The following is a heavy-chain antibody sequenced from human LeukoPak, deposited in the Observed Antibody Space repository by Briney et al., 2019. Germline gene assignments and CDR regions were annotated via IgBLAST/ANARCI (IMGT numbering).Heavy chain of an antibody. CDR1: GFTFSSYG. CDR2: IWYDGSNK. D-gene: IGHD3-22*01. Sequence: GGSLRPSCAASGFTFSSYGMHWVRQAPGKGLEGVAVIWYDGSNKYYADSVKGRFTISRDNSKNTLYLQMNSLRAEDTAVYYCAKFSVGYYYDSTGYYPDYWGQGHWVTVSS. CDR3: AKFSVGYYYDSTGYYPDY. J-gene: IGHJ4*02. V-gene: IGHV3-33*06.